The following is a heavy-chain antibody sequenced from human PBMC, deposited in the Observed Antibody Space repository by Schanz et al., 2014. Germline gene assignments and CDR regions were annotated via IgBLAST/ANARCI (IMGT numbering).Heavy chain of an antibody. D-gene: IGHD5-18*01. CDR3: TRGGYSYALSAFDI. CDR2: ITAYNGDT. Sequence: QVQVVQSGAEVKKPGASVKVSCKASGYTFISYGIKWVRQAPGQGLEWMGWITAYNGDTNYALKLQGRVTMTTDTSTGTAYMELRSLRSDDTALYYCTRGGYSYALSAFDIWGRGTMXTVSS. CDR1: GYTFISYG. V-gene: IGHV1-18*01. J-gene: IGHJ3*02.